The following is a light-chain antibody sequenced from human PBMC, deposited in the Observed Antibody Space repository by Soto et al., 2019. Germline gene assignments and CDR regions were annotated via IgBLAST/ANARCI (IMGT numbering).Light chain of an antibody. CDR1: SGHNNYA. J-gene: IGLJ2*01. CDR2: LNSDGSH. Sequence: QPVLTQSPSASASLGASVKLTCTLSSGHNNYAIAWHQQQPEKGPRYLMKLNSDGSHSKGDGIPDRFSGSSSGTEHYLTISSLQSEDEADYYCQTWGTGIVVFGGGTKLTVL. V-gene: IGLV4-69*01. CDR3: QTWGTGIVV.